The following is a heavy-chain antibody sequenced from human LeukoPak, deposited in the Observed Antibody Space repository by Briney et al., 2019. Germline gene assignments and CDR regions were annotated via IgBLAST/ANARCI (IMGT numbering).Heavy chain of an antibody. CDR1: GGTFSSYA. D-gene: IGHD1-26*01. CDR3: ARDGPGIVGATGY. CDR2: IIPIFGTA. Sequence: ASVKVSCKASGGTFSSYAISWVRQAPGQGLEWMGGIIPIFGTANYAQKFQGRVTITTDESTSTAYMEPSSLRSEDTAVYYCARDGPGIVGATGYWGQGTLVTVSS. J-gene: IGHJ4*02. V-gene: IGHV1-69*05.